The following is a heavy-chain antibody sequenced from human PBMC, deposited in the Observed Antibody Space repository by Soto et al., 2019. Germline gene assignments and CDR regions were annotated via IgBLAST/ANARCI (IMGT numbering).Heavy chain of an antibody. CDR1: GFTFSSYA. J-gene: IGHJ4*02. CDR2: ISGSGGST. V-gene: IGHV3-23*01. Sequence: EVQLLESGGGLVQPGGSLRLSCAASGFTFSSYAMSWVRQAPGKGLEWVSAISGSGGSTYYADSVKGRFTISRDNSKNTLYLQMNSLRAEDTAVYYCAKVPGDTYCTNGVCYLFDYWGQGTLVTVSS. D-gene: IGHD2-8*01. CDR3: AKVPGDTYCTNGVCYLFDY.